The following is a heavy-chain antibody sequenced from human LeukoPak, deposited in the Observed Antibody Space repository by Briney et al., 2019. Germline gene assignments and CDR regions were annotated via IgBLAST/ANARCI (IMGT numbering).Heavy chain of an antibody. Sequence: GGSLRLSCAASGFTFGDYAMHWVRQTPGKGLEWVSGVTWNSGNIGYADSVKGRFTISRDNARNSLYLQMNSLRAEDTALYYCAKDKFRLRSYGDLYFFDSWGQGTLVTVSS. V-gene: IGHV3-9*01. CDR3: AKDKFRLRSYGDLYFFDS. D-gene: IGHD4-17*01. CDR2: VTWNSGNI. J-gene: IGHJ4*02. CDR1: GFTFGDYA.